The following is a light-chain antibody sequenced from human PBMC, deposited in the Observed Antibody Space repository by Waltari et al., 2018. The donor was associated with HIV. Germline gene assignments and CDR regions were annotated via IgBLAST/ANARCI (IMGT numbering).Light chain of an antibody. J-gene: IGKJ1*01. CDR1: GSVTSD. Sequence: IVMTQSPVTLSASPGERCTLSCRASGSVTSDLSWYQQKPGQAPRLLIHGASTSATGIPPRFSGSGSETQFTLTISSLQSEDCAVYYCQQYNNWPPAWTFGRGTRVEI. V-gene: IGKV3-15*01. CDR3: QQYNNWPPAWT. CDR2: GAS.